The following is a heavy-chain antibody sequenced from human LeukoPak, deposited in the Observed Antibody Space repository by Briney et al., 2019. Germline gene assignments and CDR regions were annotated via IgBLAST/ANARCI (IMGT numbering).Heavy chain of an antibody. V-gene: IGHV1-24*01. CDR1: GYTLTELS. J-gene: IGHJ3*02. D-gene: IGHD5-12*01. CDR2: FDPEDGET. CDR3: ATDPYEGDAFDI. Sequence: ASVTVSFKFSGYTLTELSMHWVRQAPGKGLEGMGGFDPEDGETIYAQKFQGRVTMTEDTSTDTAYMELSRLRSEDTAVYYCATDPYEGDAFDIWGQGTMVTVSS.